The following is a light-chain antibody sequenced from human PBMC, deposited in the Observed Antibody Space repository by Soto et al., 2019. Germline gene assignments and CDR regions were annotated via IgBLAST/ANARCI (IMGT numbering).Light chain of an antibody. CDR3: QQYGSSPRT. J-gene: IGKJ1*01. CDR2: GAS. CDR1: QSVSSSY. Sequence: EIVLTQSPCTLSLSPGERATLSCRASQSVSSSYLAWYQQKPGQAPRLLIYGASSRATGIPDRFSGSGSGTDLTLTISRLEPEHFPVYYCQQYGSSPRTFGQGTKVDIK. V-gene: IGKV3-20*01.